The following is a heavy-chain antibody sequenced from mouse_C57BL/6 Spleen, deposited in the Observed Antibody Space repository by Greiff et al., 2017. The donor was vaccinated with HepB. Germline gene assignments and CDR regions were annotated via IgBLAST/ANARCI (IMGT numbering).Heavy chain of an antibody. J-gene: IGHJ4*01. CDR1: GFTFTDYY. Sequence: EVKVVESGGGLVQPGGSLSLSCAASGFTFTDYYMSWVRQPPGKALEWLGFIRNKANGYTTEYSASVKGRFTISRDNSQSILYLQMNALRAEDSATYYCARSPWSYAMDYWGQGTSVTVSS. CDR3: ARSPWSYAMDY. CDR2: IRNKANGYTT. V-gene: IGHV7-3*01.